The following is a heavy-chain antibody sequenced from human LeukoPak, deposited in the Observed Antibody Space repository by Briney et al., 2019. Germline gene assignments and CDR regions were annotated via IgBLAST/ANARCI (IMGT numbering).Heavy chain of an antibody. CDR3: AKDARGYSHGYEGWFDP. V-gene: IGHV3-9*01. Sequence: GGSLRLSCAASGFTFDDYAMHWVRQAPGKGLEWVSGISWNSGSIGYADSVKGRFTISRDNAKNSLYLQMNSLRAEDTALYYCAKDARGYSHGYEGWFDPWGQGTLVTVSS. D-gene: IGHD5-18*01. J-gene: IGHJ5*02. CDR1: GFTFDDYA. CDR2: ISWNSGSI.